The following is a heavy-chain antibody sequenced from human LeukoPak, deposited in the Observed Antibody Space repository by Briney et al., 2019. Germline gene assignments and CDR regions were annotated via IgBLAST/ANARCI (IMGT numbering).Heavy chain of an antibody. D-gene: IGHD3-10*01. Sequence: ASVTVSCKASGGTFSSYAISWVRQAPGQGLEWMGRIIPILGIANYAQKFQGRVTITADKSTSTAYMELSSLRSEDTAVYYCASGSGSYYYYFDYWGQGTLVTVSS. CDR1: GGTFSSYA. V-gene: IGHV1-69*04. CDR2: IIPILGIA. CDR3: ASGSGSYYYYFDY. J-gene: IGHJ4*02.